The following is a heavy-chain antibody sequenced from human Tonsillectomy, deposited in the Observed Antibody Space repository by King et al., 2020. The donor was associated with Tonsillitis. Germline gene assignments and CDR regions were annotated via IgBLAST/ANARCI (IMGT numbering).Heavy chain of an antibody. J-gene: IGHJ6*03. V-gene: IGHV4-61*02. D-gene: IGHD3-10*01. CDR1: GASISSGHYF. CDR3: AREVGDGRSSYYYYFYMDV. Sequence: QLQESGPGLVKPSQTLSLTCTVSGASISSGHYFWTWIRQPAGKGLEWIGRISTRGSTNYNPSLKSRATMSLDTSDNQFSLHLTSVTAADTAVYFCAREVGDGRSSYYYYFYMDVWGKGTTVAVS. CDR2: ISTRGST.